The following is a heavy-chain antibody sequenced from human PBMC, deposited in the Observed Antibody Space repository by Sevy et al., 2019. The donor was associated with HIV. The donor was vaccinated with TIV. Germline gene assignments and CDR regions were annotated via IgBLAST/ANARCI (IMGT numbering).Heavy chain of an antibody. J-gene: IGHJ4*02. D-gene: IGHD2-21*02. CDR2: ISVYNGHT. V-gene: IGHV1-18*01. Sequence: ASVKVSCKTSGYSFSNYGITWVRQAPGLGLEWMGWISVYNGHTNYAQKFQGRVTMTTDTSTSTVYMDLRSLRSDDTAVYYCVREAYCGGDCPMYFDYWGQGTLVTVS. CDR1: GYSFSNYG. CDR3: VREAYCGGDCPMYFDY.